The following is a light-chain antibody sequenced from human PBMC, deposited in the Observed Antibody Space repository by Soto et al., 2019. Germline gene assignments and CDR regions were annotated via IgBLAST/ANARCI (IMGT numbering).Light chain of an antibody. CDR1: QSFSSTY. CDR3: QHCGSSRT. Sequence: IVLTQSPGTLSLSPGERATLSCRASQSFSSTYLAWYQQKPGQAPRLLIYGASSRATGIPDRFSGSGSGTEFTLTISRLEPEDFAVYYCQHCGSSRTFGQGTKVDIK. J-gene: IGKJ1*01. V-gene: IGKV3-20*01. CDR2: GAS.